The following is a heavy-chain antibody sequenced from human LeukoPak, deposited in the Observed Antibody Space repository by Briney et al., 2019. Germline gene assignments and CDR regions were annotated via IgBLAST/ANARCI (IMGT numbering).Heavy chain of an antibody. CDR1: GYTFTGYY. CDR3: ARDQRGVGYSGYDFYSYFDY. D-gene: IGHD5-12*01. CDR2: INPNSGGT. Sequence: ASVKVSCKASGYTFTGYYMHCGRQAPGQGLERMGWINPNSGGTNYAQKFQGRVTMTRDTSISTAYMELSRLRCDDTAVYYCARDQRGVGYSGYDFYSYFDYWGQGTLVTASS. J-gene: IGHJ4*02. V-gene: IGHV1-2*02.